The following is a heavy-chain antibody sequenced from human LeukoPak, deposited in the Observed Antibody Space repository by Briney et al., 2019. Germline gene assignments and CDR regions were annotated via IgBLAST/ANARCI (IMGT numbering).Heavy chain of an antibody. CDR3: VKPDLAVAGTRSFDS. CDR1: GFTFSTYP. V-gene: IGHV3-64D*06. CDR2: INNYGDST. D-gene: IGHD6-19*01. Sequence: GGTLRLSCSASGFTFSTYPMHWVRQAPGKGLEYVTAINNYGDSTYYADSVKGRFTISRDNSKNTLFLQMSSLRAEDTAVYSCVKPDLAVAGTRSFDSWGQGTLVTVSS. J-gene: IGHJ4*02.